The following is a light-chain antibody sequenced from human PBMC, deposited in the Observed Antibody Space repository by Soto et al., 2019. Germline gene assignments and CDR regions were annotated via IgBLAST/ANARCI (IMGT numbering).Light chain of an antibody. CDR1: GPAVGAYIY. CDR2: EVN. CDR3: RSYSDSDTKV. Sequence: ALAKRASVSGSAAQSLTIPCGGTGPAVGAYIYVSWYQQYPGKAPKLIIYEVNNRPSGVSVRFSGSTSDTTAYLTISGRQAEDEADYYCRSYSDSDTKVFGTGTKVTVL. J-gene: IGLJ1*01. V-gene: IGLV2-14*03.